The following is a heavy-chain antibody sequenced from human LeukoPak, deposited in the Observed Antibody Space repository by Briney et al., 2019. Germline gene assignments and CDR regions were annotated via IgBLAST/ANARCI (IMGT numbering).Heavy chain of an antibody. D-gene: IGHD1-26*01. V-gene: IGHV3-30-3*01. Sequence: PGRSLRLSCTVSVFPFTDYVIHGVRQAPGKGLEWVAVTSADESIKIYNDSVRGRFTISRDNSKNIQYLQMNSVRVEDTAVYYCARDPVLGAPDYLDYWGRGTLVTVSS. CDR1: VFPFTDYV. CDR2: TSADESIK. J-gene: IGHJ4*02. CDR3: ARDPVLGAPDYLDY.